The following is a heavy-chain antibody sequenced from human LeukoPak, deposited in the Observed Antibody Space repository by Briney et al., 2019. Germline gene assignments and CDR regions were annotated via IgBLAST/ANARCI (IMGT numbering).Heavy chain of an antibody. V-gene: IGHV3-23*01. CDR3: AKQMMERQQYYYMDV. J-gene: IGHJ6*03. CDR1: GFIFSSYA. D-gene: IGHD6-13*01. Sequence: PGGSLRLSCAASGFIFSSYAMSWVRQAPGKGLEWVSTISGSGGSTYYADSVKGRFTISRDNSKNTLYLQMNSLRAEDTAVYYCAKQMMERQQYYYMDVWGKGTSVTVSS. CDR2: ISGSGGST.